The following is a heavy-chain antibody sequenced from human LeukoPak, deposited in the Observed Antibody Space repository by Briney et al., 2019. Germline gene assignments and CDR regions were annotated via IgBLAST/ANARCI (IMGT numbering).Heavy chain of an antibody. Sequence: GGSLRLSCAASGFTFSSYGMHCVRQAPGKGLEWVALISFDGSNTYYADSVKGRFTISRDNSKNALYLQMNSLRVEDTAVFYCVKGGGGTYRFDYWGQGTLVTVSS. J-gene: IGHJ4*02. CDR1: GFTFSSYG. CDR3: VKGGGGTYRFDY. CDR2: ISFDGSNT. V-gene: IGHV3-30*18. D-gene: IGHD3-16*02.